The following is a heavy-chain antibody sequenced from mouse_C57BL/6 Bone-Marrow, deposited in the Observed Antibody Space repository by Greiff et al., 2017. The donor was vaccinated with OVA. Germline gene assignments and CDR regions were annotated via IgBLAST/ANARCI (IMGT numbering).Heavy chain of an antibody. V-gene: IGHV1-15*01. D-gene: IGHD3-1*01. CDR2: IDPETGGT. CDR3: TRSGVYYAMDY. Sequence: QVHVKQSGAELVRPGASVTLSCKASGYTFTDYEMHWVKQTPVHGLEWIGAIDPETGGTAYNQKFKGKAILTADKSSSTAYMELRSLTSEDSAVYYCTRSGVYYAMDYWGQGTSVTVSS. J-gene: IGHJ4*01. CDR1: GYTFTDYE.